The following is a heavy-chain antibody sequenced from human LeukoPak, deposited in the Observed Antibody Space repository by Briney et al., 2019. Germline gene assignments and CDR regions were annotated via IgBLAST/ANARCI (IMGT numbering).Heavy chain of an antibody. J-gene: IGHJ4*02. V-gene: IGHV5-51*01. CDR3: AKFHATWYGDT. CDR1: GYNFATYW. Sequence: PGESLKISCQGSGYNFATYWIVWVRQMPGKGLEWMGIIYPGNYHTRYSPSFQGQVTISADTSISTAYLHWSSLQSSDTAMYYCAKFHATWYGDTWGQGTLVTVSS. D-gene: IGHD6-13*01. CDR2: IYPGNYHT.